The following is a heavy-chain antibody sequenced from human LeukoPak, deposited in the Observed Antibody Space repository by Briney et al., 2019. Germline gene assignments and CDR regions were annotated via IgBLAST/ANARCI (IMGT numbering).Heavy chain of an antibody. V-gene: IGHV3-74*01. CDR1: GSTFSCHC. CDR3: ITVEPWLGREQHYP. D-gene: IGHD7-27*01. Sequence: GGSLRLSWAAYGSTFSCHCMGCVRQAPGKGLVWVSRINSDGSSTSYADSVKGRFTISRDNAKNTLYLQMNSLRAEGTAVYYCITVEPWLGREQHYPWGQGTLVTVSS. CDR2: INSDGSST. J-gene: IGHJ5*02.